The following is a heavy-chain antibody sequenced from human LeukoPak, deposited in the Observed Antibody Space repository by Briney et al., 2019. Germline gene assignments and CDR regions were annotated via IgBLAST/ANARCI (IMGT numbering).Heavy chain of an antibody. CDR1: GFNFRSYW. CDR3: VRHGMGGIKAFDI. Sequence: SGGYLRLSCVGSGFNFRSYWMSWVRQGQGKGLEWVANIKPDGRQKYFVDSVRGRLTISRDNAKKYVYLQVTSLRAEDTALYYCVRHGMGGIKAFDIWGQGTMVTVSS. J-gene: IGHJ3*02. CDR2: IKPDGRQK. V-gene: IGHV3-7*02. D-gene: IGHD3-10*01.